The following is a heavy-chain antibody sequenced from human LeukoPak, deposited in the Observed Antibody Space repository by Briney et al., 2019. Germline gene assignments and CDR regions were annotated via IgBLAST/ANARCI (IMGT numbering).Heavy chain of an antibody. D-gene: IGHD3-10*01. CDR3: ARVTYYGSGSNFDY. J-gene: IGHJ4*02. Sequence: TGGSLRLSCAASGFTFSSYWMSWVRQAPGKGLEWVANIKQDGSEKYYVDSVKGRFTISRDNAKNSLYLQMNSLRAEDTAVYYCARVTYYGSGSNFDYWGQGTLVTVSS. V-gene: IGHV3-7*01. CDR1: GFTFSSYW. CDR2: IKQDGSEK.